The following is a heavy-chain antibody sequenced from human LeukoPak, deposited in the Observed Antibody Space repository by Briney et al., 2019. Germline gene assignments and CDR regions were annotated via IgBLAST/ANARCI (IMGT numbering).Heavy chain of an antibody. CDR1: GFTFSNYG. Sequence: GGSLRLSCAASGFTFSNYGMHWVRQAPGKGLEWVTFIRYDGSSKYYADSVKGRFTISRDNSKNTLYLQMNSLRAEDTAVYYCAKAEGTPESSIDYWGQGTLVTVSS. CDR3: AKAEGTPESSIDY. CDR2: IRYDGSSK. J-gene: IGHJ4*02. D-gene: IGHD2-15*01. V-gene: IGHV3-30*02.